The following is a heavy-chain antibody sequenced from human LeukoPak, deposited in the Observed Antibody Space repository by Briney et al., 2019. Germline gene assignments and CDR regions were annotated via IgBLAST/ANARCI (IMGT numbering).Heavy chain of an antibody. J-gene: IGHJ4*02. D-gene: IGHD2-2*02. CDR1: GFTFNNYA. V-gene: IGHV3-23*01. CDR2: ISGSGGST. Sequence: GGSLRLSCAASGFTFNNYAMNWVRQAPGKGLEWVSGISGSGGSTYYADSVKSRFTISRDNSKSTLYLQMNSLRAEDTAVYYCARYPYQSYYFDYWGQGTLVTVSS. CDR3: ARYPYQSYYFDY.